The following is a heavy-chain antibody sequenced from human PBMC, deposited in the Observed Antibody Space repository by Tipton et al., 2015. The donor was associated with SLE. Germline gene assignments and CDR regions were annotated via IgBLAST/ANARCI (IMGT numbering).Heavy chain of an antibody. Sequence: TLSLTCTVSDGSIDRYFWNWIRQPAGKGLEWIGRIHTSGSTNYKSSLQSRVTISLDTSKNQFSLELRSVTAADTAVYYCARQDYRGYYYYGLDVWGQGTTVTVSS. V-gene: IGHV4-4*07. J-gene: IGHJ6*02. D-gene: IGHD4-11*01. CDR2: IHTSGST. CDR1: DGSIDRYF. CDR3: ARQDYRGYYYYGLDV.